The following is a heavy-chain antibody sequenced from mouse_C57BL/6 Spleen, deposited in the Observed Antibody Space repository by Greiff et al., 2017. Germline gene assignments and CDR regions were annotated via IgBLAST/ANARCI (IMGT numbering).Heavy chain of an antibody. CDR2: IYPGSGST. V-gene: IGHV1-55*01. CDR3: ARSKVRYFDV. D-gene: IGHD1-3*01. Sequence: VQLQQSGAELVKPGASVKMSCKASGYTFTSYWITWVKQRPGQGLEWIGDIYPGSGSTNYNEKFKSKATLTVDTSSSTAYMQLSSLTSEDSAVYYCARSKVRYFDVWGTGTTVTVSS. J-gene: IGHJ1*03. CDR1: GYTFTSYW.